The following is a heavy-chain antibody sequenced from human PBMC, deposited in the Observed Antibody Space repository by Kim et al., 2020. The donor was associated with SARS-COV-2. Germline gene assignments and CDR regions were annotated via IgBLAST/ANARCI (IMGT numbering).Heavy chain of an antibody. Sequence: SETLSLTCIVSGDSISTYYWSWIRQPAGKGLEWIGRFYTSGGTNYNPSLKSRVTMSVDTSKNHFSLKLSSVTAADTAVYYCARESNYFGMDVWGQGTTF. CDR1: GDSISTYY. J-gene: IGHJ6*02. V-gene: IGHV4-4*07. CDR2: FYTSGGT. CDR3: ARESNYFGMDV. D-gene: IGHD6-6*01.